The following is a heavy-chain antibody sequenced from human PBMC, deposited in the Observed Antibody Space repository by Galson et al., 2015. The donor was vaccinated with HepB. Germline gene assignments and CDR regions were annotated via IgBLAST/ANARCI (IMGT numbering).Heavy chain of an antibody. J-gene: IGHJ4*02. V-gene: IGHV3-33*01. CDR3: ARGQSIAAAGSVFDY. CDR2: IWYDGSNK. D-gene: IGHD6-13*01. Sequence: SLRLSCAASGFTFSSYGMHWVRQAPGKGLEWVAVIWYDGSNKYYADSVKGRFTISRDNSKNTLYLQMNSLRAEDTAVYYCARGQSIAAAGSVFDYWGQGTLVTVSS. CDR1: GFTFSSYG.